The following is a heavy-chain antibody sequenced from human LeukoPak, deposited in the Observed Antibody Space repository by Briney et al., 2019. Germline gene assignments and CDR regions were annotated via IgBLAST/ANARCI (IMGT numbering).Heavy chain of an antibody. V-gene: IGHV1-2*02. CDR2: INPNRGDR. D-gene: IGHD3-22*01. CDR3: ARVPQYYYDSSGNDLDAFDI. Sequence: SETVSYKPSVYTFTRYYMHLVRQAPRQPLEWMGGINPNRGDRNYAQKSQGRVTMTRDTSISTAYMELSRLSSDDTAVYYCARVPQYYYDSSGNDLDAFDIWGQGTMVTVSS. CDR1: VYTFTRYY. J-gene: IGHJ3*02.